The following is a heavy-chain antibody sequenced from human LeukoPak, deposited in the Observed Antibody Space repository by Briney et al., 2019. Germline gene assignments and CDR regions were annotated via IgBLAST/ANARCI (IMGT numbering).Heavy chain of an antibody. D-gene: IGHD2-15*01. CDR2: ISSNGGST. CDR3: ARDRWRDDIVVVVAATEGHYFDY. Sequence: GGPLRLSCAASGFTFSSYAMHWVRQAPGKGLEYVSAISSNGGSTYYANSVKGRFTISRDNSKNTLYLQMGSLRAEDMAVYYCARDRWRDDIVVVVAATEGHYFDYWGQGTLVTVSS. V-gene: IGHV3-64*01. CDR1: GFTFSSYA. J-gene: IGHJ4*02.